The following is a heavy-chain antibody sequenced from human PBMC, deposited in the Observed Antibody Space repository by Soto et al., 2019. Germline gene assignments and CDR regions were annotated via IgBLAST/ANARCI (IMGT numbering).Heavy chain of an antibody. CDR1: GFTFEDYA. D-gene: IGHD3-22*01. V-gene: IGHV3-9*01. J-gene: IGHJ4*02. CDR3: AKKVTWDSSGYYQGGFAC. CDR2: ISWNSGNI. Sequence: EMHLVESGGGLVQPGRSLTISFAASGFTFEDYAMHWVRQAPGKGLEGVSGISWNSGNIIYADSVKGRFTLSRDNAKNSLYLQINSQRFEDTAVYDCAKKVTWDSSGYYQGGFACWGQGTLVTVSS.